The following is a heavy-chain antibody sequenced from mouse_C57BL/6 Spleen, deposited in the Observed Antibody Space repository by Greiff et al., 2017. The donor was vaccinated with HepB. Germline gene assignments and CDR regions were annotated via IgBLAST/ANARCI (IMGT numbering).Heavy chain of an antibody. V-gene: IGHV5-4*03. Sequence: DVMLVESGGGLVKPGGSLKLSCAASGFTFSSYAMSWVRQTPEKRLEWVATISDGGSYTYYPDNVKGRFTISRDNAKNNLYLQMSHLKSEDTAMYYCSRVFITTVVATSPYWYFDVWGTGTTVTVSS. D-gene: IGHD1-1*01. CDR1: GFTFSSYA. CDR2: ISDGGSYT. J-gene: IGHJ1*03. CDR3: SRVFITTVVATSPYWYFDV.